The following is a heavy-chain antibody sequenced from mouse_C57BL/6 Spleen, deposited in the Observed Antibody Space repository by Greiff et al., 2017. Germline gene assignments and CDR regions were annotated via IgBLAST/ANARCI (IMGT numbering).Heavy chain of an antibody. V-gene: IGHV5-16*01. CDR3: ARESDGYYVGYAMDY. CDR2: INYDGSGT. D-gene: IGHD2-3*01. Sequence: EVKLMESEGGLVQPGSSMKLSCTASGFTFSDYYMAWVRQVPEKGLEWVANINYDGSGTSYLDSFKSRFIISRDNATNILYLQMSSLKSEDTATYYCARESDGYYVGYAMDYWGQGTSVTVSS. CDR1: GFTFSDYY. J-gene: IGHJ4*01.